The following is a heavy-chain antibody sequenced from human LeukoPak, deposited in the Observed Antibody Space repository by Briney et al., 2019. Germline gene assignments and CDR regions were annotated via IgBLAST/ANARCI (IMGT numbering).Heavy chain of an antibody. CDR3: AKGVRVTIFGVVKTPFDY. D-gene: IGHD3-3*01. CDR1: GFTFSSYA. Sequence: PGGSLRLSCAASGFTFSSYAMSWVRQAPGKGLEWVSAISGSGGSTYYADSVKGRFTISRDNSKNTLYLQMNSLRAVDTAVYYCAKGVRVTIFGVVKTPFDYWGQGTLVTVSS. CDR2: ISGSGGST. V-gene: IGHV3-23*01. J-gene: IGHJ4*02.